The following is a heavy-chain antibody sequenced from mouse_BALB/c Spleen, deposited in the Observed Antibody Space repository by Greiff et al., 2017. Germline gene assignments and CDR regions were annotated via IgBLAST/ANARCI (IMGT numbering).Heavy chain of an antibody. CDR1: GYSFTGYY. CDR3: ARIYDGYTYYAMDY. CDR2: ISCYNGAT. D-gene: IGHD2-3*01. Sequence: LVKTGASVKISCKASGYSFTGYYMHWVKQSHGKSLEWIGYISCYNGATSYNQKFKGKATFTVDTSSSTAYMQFNSLTSEDSAVYYCARIYDGYTYYAMDYWGQGTSVTVSS. V-gene: IGHV1S34*01. J-gene: IGHJ4*01.